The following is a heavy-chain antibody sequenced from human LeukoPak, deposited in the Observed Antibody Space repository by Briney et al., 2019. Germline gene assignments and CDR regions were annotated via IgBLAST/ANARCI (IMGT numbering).Heavy chain of an antibody. CDR1: GFTFSSYG. CDR2: IWYDGSNK. CDR3: AKRQRAIAAAGPFDY. V-gene: IGHV3-33*08. J-gene: IGHJ4*02. Sequence: GGSLRLSCAASGFTFSSYGMHWVRQAPGKGLEWVAVIWYDGSNKYYADSVKSRFTISRDNSKNTLYLQMNSLRAEDTAVYYCAKRQRAIAAAGPFDYWGQGTLVTVSS. D-gene: IGHD6-13*01.